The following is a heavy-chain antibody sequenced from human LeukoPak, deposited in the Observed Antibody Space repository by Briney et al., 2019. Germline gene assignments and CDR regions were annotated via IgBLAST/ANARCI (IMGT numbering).Heavy chain of an antibody. CDR3: ARGGRYYDSSGYYSIDY. CDR1: GGSISSGSYS. V-gene: IGHV4-61*02. CDR2: IYPRGST. J-gene: IGHJ4*02. D-gene: IGHD3-22*01. Sequence: PSQTLSLTCTASGGSISSGSYSRSWTRQPAGKGLEWIGRIYPRGSTNYNPSLKGRVTISVDTSKNQFSLKLSSVTAADTAVYYCARGGRYYDSSGYYSIDYWGQGTLVTVSS.